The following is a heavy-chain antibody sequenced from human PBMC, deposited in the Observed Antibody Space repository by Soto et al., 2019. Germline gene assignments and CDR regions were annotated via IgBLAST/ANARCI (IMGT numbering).Heavy chain of an antibody. CDR1: GGSVSSGSYY. CDR3: ATAPWWELQGAFDI. D-gene: IGHD1-26*01. V-gene: IGHV4-61*01. Sequence: KPSETLSLTCTVSGGSVSSGSYYWSWIRQPPGKGLEWIGYIYYSGSTNYNPSLKSRVTISVDTSKNQFSLKLSSVTAADTAVYYCATAPWWELQGAFDIWGQGTMVTVSS. J-gene: IGHJ3*02. CDR2: IYYSGST.